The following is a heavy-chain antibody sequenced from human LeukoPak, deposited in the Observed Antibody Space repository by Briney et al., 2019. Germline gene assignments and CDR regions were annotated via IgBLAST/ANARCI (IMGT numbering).Heavy chain of an antibody. J-gene: IGHJ4*02. CDR3: ARDLVYYDSSGYPLN. CDR1: GYTFTGYY. D-gene: IGHD3-22*01. Sequence: ASVKVPCKASGYTFTGYYMHWVRQAPGQGLEWMGWINPNSGGTNYAQKFQGRVTMTRDTSISTAYMELSRLRSDDTAVYYCARDLVYYDSSGYPLNWGQGTLVTVSS. CDR2: INPNSGGT. V-gene: IGHV1-2*02.